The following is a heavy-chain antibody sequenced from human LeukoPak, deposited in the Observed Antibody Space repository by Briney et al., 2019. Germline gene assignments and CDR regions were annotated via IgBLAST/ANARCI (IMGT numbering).Heavy chain of an antibody. CDR2: IIPIFGTA. CDR3: ARTRSSSSSWYGQFDY. CDR1: GGTFSSYA. D-gene: IGHD6-13*01. Sequence: SVKVSCKASGGTFSSYAISWVQQAPGQGLEWMGGIIPIFGTANYAQKFQGRVTITADKSTSTAYMELSSLRSEDTAVYYCARTRSSSSSWYGQFDYWGQGTLVTVSS. V-gene: IGHV1-69*06. J-gene: IGHJ4*02.